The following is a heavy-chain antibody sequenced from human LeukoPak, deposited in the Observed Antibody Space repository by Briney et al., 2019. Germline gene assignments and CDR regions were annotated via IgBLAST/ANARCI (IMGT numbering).Heavy chain of an antibody. CDR1: GYSISSGYY. D-gene: IGHD1-26*01. J-gene: IGHJ4*02. CDR2: IYHSGST. CDR3: TSGSYGFEDY. V-gene: IGHV4-38-2*02. Sequence: SETLSLTCTVSGYSISSGYYWGWIRQPPGKGLEWIGSIYHSGSTYYNPSLKSRVTISVDTSKNQFSLKLSSVTAADTAVYYCTSGSYGFEDYWGQGTLVTVSP.